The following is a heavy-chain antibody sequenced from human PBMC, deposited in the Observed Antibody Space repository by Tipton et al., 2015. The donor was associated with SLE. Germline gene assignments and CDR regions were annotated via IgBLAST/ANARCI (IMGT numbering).Heavy chain of an antibody. J-gene: IGHJ2*01. CDR1: GFTFSSYW. CDR2: INSDGSST. Sequence: SLRLSCAASGFTFSSYWMHWVRQAPGKGLVWVSRINSDGSSTSYADSVKGRFTISRDNAKNSLYLQMNSLRAEDTAVYYCARAPKEAVAPAVWGRGTLVTVSS. CDR3: ARAPKEAVAPAV. D-gene: IGHD6-19*01. V-gene: IGHV3-74*01.